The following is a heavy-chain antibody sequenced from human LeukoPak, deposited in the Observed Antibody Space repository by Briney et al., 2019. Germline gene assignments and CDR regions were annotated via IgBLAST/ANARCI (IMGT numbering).Heavy chain of an antibody. CDR2: ISDSGAAT. D-gene: IGHD4-17*01. V-gene: IGHV3-23*01. CDR3: AKIAPWGAVTTTDGFDY. J-gene: IGHJ4*02. Sequence: GGSLRLSCAASGFSFSNYGMSWVRQAPGKGLEWVSSISDSGAATYYADSVKGRFTISRDNSKNTLYLQLNSLGAEDTAVYYCAKIAPWGAVTTTDGFDYWGQGTLVTVSS. CDR1: GFSFSNYG.